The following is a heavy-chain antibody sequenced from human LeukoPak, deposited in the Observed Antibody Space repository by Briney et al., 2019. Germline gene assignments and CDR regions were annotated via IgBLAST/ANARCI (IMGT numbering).Heavy chain of an antibody. CDR2: IIPIFDTT. V-gene: IGHV1-69*05. CDR3: ARSKDFVVVPAARDDYYYYMDV. CDR1: GSTFSSYA. D-gene: IGHD2-2*01. Sequence: ASVKVSCKASGSTFSSYAISWVRQAPGQGLEWMGGIIPIFDTTNYPQKFQGRVTIITDESTSTAYMELSSLRSEDTAVYYCARSKDFVVVPAARDDYYYYMDVWGKGTTVTFS. J-gene: IGHJ6*03.